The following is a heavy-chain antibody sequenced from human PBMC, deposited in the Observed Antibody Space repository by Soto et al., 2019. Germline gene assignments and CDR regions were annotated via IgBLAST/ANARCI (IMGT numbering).Heavy chain of an antibody. V-gene: IGHV3-30-3*01. CDR1: GFTFSSYA. D-gene: IGHD2-15*01. Sequence: QVQLVESGGGVVQPGRSLRLSCAASGFTFSSYAMHWVRQAPGKGLEWVAVISYDGSNKYYADSVKGRFTISRDNSKNSLYLQMTSLIAEDTAVYYFAREVVAPTLSPNFDYWGQGTLVTVSS. J-gene: IGHJ4*02. CDR3: AREVVAPTLSPNFDY. CDR2: ISYDGSNK.